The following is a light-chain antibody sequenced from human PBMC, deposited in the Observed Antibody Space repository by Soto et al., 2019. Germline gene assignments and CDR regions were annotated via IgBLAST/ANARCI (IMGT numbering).Light chain of an antibody. Sequence: EIVMTQSPATLPVSPGERATLSRRASQSVSDKVAWYQQKPGQAPRLLIYDASTRATGIPARFSGSGSGTEFTLTISSLQSEDFAVYYCQQFHTWPPLTFGGGTKVEIK. CDR1: QSVSDK. J-gene: IGKJ4*01. CDR3: QQFHTWPPLT. CDR2: DAS. V-gene: IGKV3-15*01.